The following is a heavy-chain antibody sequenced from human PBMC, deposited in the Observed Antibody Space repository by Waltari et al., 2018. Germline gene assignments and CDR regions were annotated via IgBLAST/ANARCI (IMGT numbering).Heavy chain of an antibody. CDR1: GFSLSTSGVG. V-gene: IGHV2-5*02. D-gene: IGHD3-9*01. CDR2: IYWDDDK. J-gene: IGHJ4*02. Sequence: QITLKESGPTLVKPTQTLTLTCTFSGFSLSTSGVGVGWIRQPPGKALEWLALIYWDDDKRYSPSLKSRLTITKDTSKNQVVLTMTNMDSVDTATYYCAHLTDILTGYYLSSSFDYWGQGTLVTVSS. CDR3: AHLTDILTGYYLSSSFDY.